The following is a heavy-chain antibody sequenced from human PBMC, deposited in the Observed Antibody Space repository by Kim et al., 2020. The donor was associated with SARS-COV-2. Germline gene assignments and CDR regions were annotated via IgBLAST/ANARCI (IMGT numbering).Heavy chain of an antibody. V-gene: IGHV3-53*05. J-gene: IGHJ4*02. D-gene: IGHD6-19*01. CDR3: ARGQTSFTTGWYVDF. Sequence: ADSVEGRFMISRDISKNTLDLQMSSLRVEDTAIYYCARGQTSFTTGWYVDFWGQGTRVTVSS.